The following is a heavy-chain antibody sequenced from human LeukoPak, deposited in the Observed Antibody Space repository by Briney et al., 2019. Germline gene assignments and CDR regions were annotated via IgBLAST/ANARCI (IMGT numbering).Heavy chain of an antibody. Sequence: PGRSLRLSCAASGFTFSSYGMHWVRQAPGKGLEWVAVISYDGSNKYYADSVKGRFTISRDNSKNTLYLQMNSLRAEDTAVYYCARDLKGVPAAEEAYYYGMDVWGQGTTVTVSS. V-gene: IGHV3-30*03. CDR2: ISYDGSNK. CDR1: GFTFSSYG. D-gene: IGHD2-2*01. CDR3: ARDLKGVPAAEEAYYYGMDV. J-gene: IGHJ6*02.